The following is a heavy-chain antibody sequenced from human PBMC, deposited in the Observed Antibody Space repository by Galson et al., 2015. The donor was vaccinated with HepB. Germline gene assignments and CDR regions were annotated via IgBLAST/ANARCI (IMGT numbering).Heavy chain of an antibody. Sequence: SLRLSCAASGFTFSSYVMHWVRQAPGKGLEYVSAITNNGGSTYYADSVKGRFTISRDNSNNKLYLQMSSLRAEDTAVYFCVKPGRMHSSGPDYWGQGTLVTVSS. D-gene: IGHD6-19*01. CDR2: ITNNGGST. V-gene: IGHV3-64D*06. CDR3: VKPGRMHSSGPDY. CDR1: GFTFSSYV. J-gene: IGHJ4*02.